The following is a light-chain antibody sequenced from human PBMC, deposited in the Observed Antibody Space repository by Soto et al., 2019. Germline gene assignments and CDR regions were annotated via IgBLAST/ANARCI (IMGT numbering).Light chain of an antibody. CDR1: QGISSY. CDR3: QKYNSAPPLT. V-gene: IGKV1-27*01. J-gene: IGKJ4*01. Sequence: DIQMTQSPSSLSASVGDRVTITCRASQGISSYLAWYQQKPGKVPTLLIYAASTLQSGVPSRFSGSGSGIDFTLTISSLQPEDVATYYCQKYNSAPPLTFGGGTKVEIK. CDR2: AAS.